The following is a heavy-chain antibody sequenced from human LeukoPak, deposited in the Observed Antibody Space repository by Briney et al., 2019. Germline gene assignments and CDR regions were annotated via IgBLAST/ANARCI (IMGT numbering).Heavy chain of an antibody. CDR1: GGSIGSNNW. D-gene: IGHD6-6*01. CDR3: ARGDSSSSTLTIDY. Sequence: PSGTLSLTCAVSGGSIGSNNWWGWVRPPPGKGVEWIGEIDHSGSSNYKPSLKSRVTISVDTSKNHFSLKLSSVTAAATAVYYCARGDSSSSTLTIDYWGQGTLVTVSS. V-gene: IGHV4-4*02. CDR2: IDHSGSS. J-gene: IGHJ4*02.